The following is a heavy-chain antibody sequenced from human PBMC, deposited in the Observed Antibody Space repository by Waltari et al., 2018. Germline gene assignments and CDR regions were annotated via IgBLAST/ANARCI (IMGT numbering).Heavy chain of an antibody. V-gene: IGHV4-39*01. J-gene: IGHJ4*02. CDR2: IYYRGTT. CDR3: ARQLRFVDWIPRYFDS. Sequence: QMELQESGPRLVKPSETLSLTCNVSGDSISGSRNYWAWLRQPPGKNLQWIGGIYYRGTTYYNPSLKGRFAISVDTSRNQFSLNVNSVTAADTGIYYCARQLRFVDWIPRYFDSWGRGTLATVSS. D-gene: IGHD3-3*01. CDR1: GDSISGSRNY.